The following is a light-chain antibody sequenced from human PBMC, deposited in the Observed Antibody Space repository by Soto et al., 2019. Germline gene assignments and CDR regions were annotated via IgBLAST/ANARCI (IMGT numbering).Light chain of an antibody. J-gene: IGKJ2*01. CDR1: QSVSSNY. V-gene: IGKV3-20*01. CDR3: QQYGSSHRYT. Sequence: EIVLTQSPGTLSLSPGERATLSCRASQSVSSNYLAWYQQKAGQAPRLLIYGASSRATGIPDRFSGSGSGTDFTLTISRLEPEDFAVYYCQQYGSSHRYTFGQGTKLEIK. CDR2: GAS.